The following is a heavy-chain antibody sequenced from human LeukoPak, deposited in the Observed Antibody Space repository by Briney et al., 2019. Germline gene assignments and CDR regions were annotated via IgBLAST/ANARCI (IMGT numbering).Heavy chain of an antibody. CDR2: IKSKTDGGTT. CDR3: TTLGAVAGNIDY. CDR1: GFTFSNAW. V-gene: IGHV3-15*01. J-gene: IGHJ4*02. Sequence: GGSLRLSCAASGFTFSNAWMSWVRQAPGKGLEWVGRIKSKTDGGTTDYAAPVKGRFTISRDDSKNTLYLQMNSLRTEDTAVYYCTTLGAVAGNIDYWGQGTLVTVSS. D-gene: IGHD6-19*01.